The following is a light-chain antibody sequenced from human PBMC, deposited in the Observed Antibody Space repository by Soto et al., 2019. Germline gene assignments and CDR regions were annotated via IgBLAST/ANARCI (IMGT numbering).Light chain of an antibody. Sequence: QSALTQPPSASGSPGRSVTISCTGTSSDVGGYNYVSWYQQHPGKAPKLMIYEVTKRPSGVPDRFSGSKSGNTASLTVSGLQAEDEGAYHCSSYAGSDTLVFGGGTKVPVL. V-gene: IGLV2-8*01. J-gene: IGLJ2*01. CDR2: EVT. CDR3: SSYAGSDTLV. CDR1: SSDVGGYNY.